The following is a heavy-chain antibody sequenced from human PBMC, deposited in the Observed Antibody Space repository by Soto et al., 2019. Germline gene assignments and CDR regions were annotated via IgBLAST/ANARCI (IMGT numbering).Heavy chain of an antibody. CDR2: IYYSATT. J-gene: IGHJ5*02. CDR3: ARAGPYSSGWYHWFDP. Sequence: PSETLSLTCTVSGGSISSSSYYWGWIRQPPGKGLEWIGSIYYSATTYYNPSLKSRVTMSVDTSKNQFSLKLSSVTAADTAVYYCARAGPYSSGWYHWFDPWGQGTLVTVSS. CDR1: GGSISSSSYY. V-gene: IGHV4-39*01. D-gene: IGHD6-19*01.